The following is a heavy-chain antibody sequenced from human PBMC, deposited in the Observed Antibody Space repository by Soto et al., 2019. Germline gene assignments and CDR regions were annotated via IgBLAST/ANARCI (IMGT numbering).Heavy chain of an antibody. Sequence: ASVKVSCKASGYTFTSYGISWVRQAPGQGLEWMGWISAYNGNTNYAQKLQGRVTMTTDPSTGTAYMWLRRLRSDDTAVYYCARDSGPYDYSSYVQGRATLVDYWGQGTLVTVSS. J-gene: IGHJ4*02. D-gene: IGHD4-4*01. CDR3: ARDSGPYDYSSYVQGRATLVDY. V-gene: IGHV1-18*01. CDR2: ISAYNGNT. CDR1: GYTFTSYG.